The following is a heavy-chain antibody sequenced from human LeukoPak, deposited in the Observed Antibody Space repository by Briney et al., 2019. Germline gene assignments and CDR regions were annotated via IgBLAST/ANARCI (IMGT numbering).Heavy chain of an antibody. CDR3: ARDVGSSSWYFDY. J-gene: IGHJ4*02. CDR2: INPSGGST. CDR1: GYTFTSYY. V-gene: IGHV1-46*01. Sequence: GASVKVSCKASGYTFTSYYMYWVRQAPGQGLEWMGMINPSGGSTTYAQKFQGRVTMTRDTSTSTVYMELSSLRSEDTAEYYCARDVGSSSWYFDYWGQGTLVTVSS. D-gene: IGHD6-13*01.